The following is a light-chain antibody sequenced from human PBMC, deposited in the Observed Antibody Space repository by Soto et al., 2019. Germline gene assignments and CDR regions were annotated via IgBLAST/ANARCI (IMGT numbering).Light chain of an antibody. Sequence: DIVMTQSPDSLAVSLGERATINCKSSQSVLSSSNNEEYLAWYQQKPGQPPKLLIYWASYRESGVPDRFSGSGSGTDFTLTISSLQAEDVAVYYCQQYYSLPLVFGQGTKVEIK. CDR2: WAS. V-gene: IGKV4-1*01. CDR1: QSVLSSSNNEEY. J-gene: IGKJ1*01. CDR3: QQYYSLPLV.